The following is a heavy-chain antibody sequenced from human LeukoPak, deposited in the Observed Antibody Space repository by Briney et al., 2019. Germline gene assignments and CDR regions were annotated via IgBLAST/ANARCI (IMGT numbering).Heavy chain of an antibody. CDR1: GGSFSGYY. D-gene: IGHD2-15*01. J-gene: IGHJ3*02. CDR3: ARRARGPRDPRGYCSGGSCYVSAFDI. Sequence: SETLSLTCAVYGGSFSGYYWSWIRPPPGKGLEWIGEINHNGSTNYNPSLKSRVTISVDTSKYQFSLKLSSVTAADTAVYYCARRARGPRDPRGYCSGGSCYVSAFDIWGQGTMVTVSS. V-gene: IGHV4-34*01. CDR2: INHNGST.